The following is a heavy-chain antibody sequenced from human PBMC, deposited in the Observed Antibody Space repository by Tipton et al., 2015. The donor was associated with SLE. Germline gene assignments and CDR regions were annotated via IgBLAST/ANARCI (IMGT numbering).Heavy chain of an antibody. J-gene: IGHJ4*02. CDR2: ISSTGSLI. D-gene: IGHD2-21*01. Sequence: SLRLSCAASGFDFSSYNMYWVRQAPGRGLEWISYISSTGSLIYYTDSVKGRFTISRDNARNSLHPQMSSLRVEDTAVYYCVRDMVIADAFWGQGTLVTVSS. CDR1: GFDFSSYN. V-gene: IGHV3-48*03. CDR3: VRDMVIADAF.